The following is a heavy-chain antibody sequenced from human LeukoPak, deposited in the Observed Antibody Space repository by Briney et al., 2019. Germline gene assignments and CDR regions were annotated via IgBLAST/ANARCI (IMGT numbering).Heavy chain of an antibody. Sequence: GGSLRLSCAASGFTFSSYPMSWVRQAPGKGLEWVSAISGSGSSTYYADSVKGRFTISRDNSKNTLYLQMNSLRAEDTAVYYCAKYIVVTATRTFDYWGQGTLVTVSS. V-gene: IGHV3-23*01. CDR3: AKYIVVTATRTFDY. J-gene: IGHJ4*02. CDR2: ISGSGSST. D-gene: IGHD2-21*02. CDR1: GFTFSSYP.